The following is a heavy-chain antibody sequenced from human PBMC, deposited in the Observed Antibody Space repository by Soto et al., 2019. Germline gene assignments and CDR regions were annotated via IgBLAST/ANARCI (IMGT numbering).Heavy chain of an antibody. CDR3: PSDGNTTAYYYGMDV. CDR1: GGTFSSYA. D-gene: IGHD2-2*01. Sequence: GASVKVSCKASGGTFSSYAISWVRQAPGQGLEWMGGIIPIFGTANYAQKFQGRVTITADESTSTAYMGLSSLRSEDTAVYYCPSDGNTTAYYYGMDVWGQGTPVTVSS. J-gene: IGHJ6*02. V-gene: IGHV1-69*13. CDR2: IIPIFGTA.